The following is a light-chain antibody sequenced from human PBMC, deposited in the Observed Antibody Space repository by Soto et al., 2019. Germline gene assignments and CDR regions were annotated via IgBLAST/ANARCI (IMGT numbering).Light chain of an antibody. CDR1: SSDAGGYNY. CDR3: CSYAGRYTYV. CDR2: DVS. Sequence: QSALTQPRSVSGCPGQSVTISCSGTSSDAGGYNYVSWYQQYPGKAPKLMIYDVSKRPSGVPDRFSGSKSGNTASLTISGLQAEDEADYYCCSYAGRYTYVFGTGTKVTVL. J-gene: IGLJ1*01. V-gene: IGLV2-11*01.